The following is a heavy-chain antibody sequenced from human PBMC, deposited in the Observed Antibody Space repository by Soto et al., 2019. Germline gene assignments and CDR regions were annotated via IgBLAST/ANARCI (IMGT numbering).Heavy chain of an antibody. CDR1: GGTFSSYA. CDR2: IIPIFGTA. D-gene: IGHD4-4*01. Sequence: QVQLVQSGAEVKKPGSSVKVSCKASGGTFSSYAISWVRQAPGQGLEWMGGIIPIFGTANYAQKFQGRVTSTADKSTITAYMELSSLRSEATAVYSCARGRTPNFDYSNSSWYYGMDVWGQGTTVTVSS. V-gene: IGHV1-69*06. J-gene: IGHJ6*02. CDR3: ARGRTPNFDYSNSSWYYGMDV.